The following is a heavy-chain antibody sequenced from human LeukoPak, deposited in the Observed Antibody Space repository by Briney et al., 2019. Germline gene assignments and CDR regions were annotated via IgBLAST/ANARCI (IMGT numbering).Heavy chain of an antibody. Sequence: SETLSLTCAVYGGSFSGYYWSWIRQPPGKGLEWIGEINHSGSTNYNPSLKSRVTISVDTSKNQFSLKLSSVTAADTAVYYCARVPLANSSGCYHYWYFDLWGRGTLVTVSS. J-gene: IGHJ2*01. D-gene: IGHD3-22*01. CDR3: ARVPLANSSGCYHYWYFDL. CDR1: GGSFSGYY. V-gene: IGHV4-34*01. CDR2: INHSGST.